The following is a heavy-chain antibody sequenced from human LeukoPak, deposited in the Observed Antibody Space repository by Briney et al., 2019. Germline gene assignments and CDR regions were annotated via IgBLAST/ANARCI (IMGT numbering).Heavy chain of an antibody. D-gene: IGHD2-15*01. CDR1: GFTYSSHW. J-gene: IGHJ4*01. CDR2: INTDGRIT. Sequence: LPGGSLRLSCAASGFTYSSHWMHWVRQAPGEGLMWVSRINTDGRITNYADSVKGRLTISRDNAKNTLYLLLSSLRVEDTAVYYCARAQAYCSGGSCYSMGFDSWGHGTLVTVSS. V-gene: IGHV3-74*01. CDR3: ARAQAYCSGGSCYSMGFDS.